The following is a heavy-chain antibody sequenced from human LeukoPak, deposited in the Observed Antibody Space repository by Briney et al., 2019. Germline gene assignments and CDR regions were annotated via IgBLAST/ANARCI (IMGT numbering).Heavy chain of an antibody. CDR3: ATHPRYSSGWHTAGY. Sequence: ASVKVSCKASGYTFTGYYMHWVRQAPGQGLEWMGWINPNSGGTNYAQRFQGRVTMTRDTSISTAYMELSRLRSDDTAVYYCATHPRYSSGWHTAGYWGQGTLATVSS. CDR2: INPNSGGT. D-gene: IGHD6-19*01. CDR1: GYTFTGYY. V-gene: IGHV1-2*02. J-gene: IGHJ4*02.